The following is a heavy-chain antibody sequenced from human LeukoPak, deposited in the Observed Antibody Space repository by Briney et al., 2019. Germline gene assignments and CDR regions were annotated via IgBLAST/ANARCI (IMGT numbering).Heavy chain of an antibody. Sequence: GGSLRLSCAASGFTFSSYAMHWVRQAPGKGLEWVAVISYDGSNKYYADSVKGRFTISRDNSKNTLYLQMNSLRAEDTAVYHCARVVGGSYWPLIDYWGQGTLVTVSS. CDR3: ARVVGGSYWPLIDY. CDR1: GFTFSSYA. J-gene: IGHJ4*02. V-gene: IGHV3-30-3*01. CDR2: ISYDGSNK. D-gene: IGHD1-26*01.